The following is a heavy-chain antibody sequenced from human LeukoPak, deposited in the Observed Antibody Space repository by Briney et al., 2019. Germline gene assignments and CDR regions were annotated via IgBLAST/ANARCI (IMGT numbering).Heavy chain of an antibody. Sequence: SETLSLTCTVSGGSISSYYWSWIRQPPGKGLEWIGYIYYSGSTNYNPSLKSRVTISVDTSKNQFSLKLSSVTAADTAVYYCARSVGIAAAYIGFDPWGQGTLVTVSS. V-gene: IGHV4-59*01. J-gene: IGHJ5*02. CDR2: IYYSGST. D-gene: IGHD6-13*01. CDR1: GGSISSYY. CDR3: ARSVGIAAAYIGFDP.